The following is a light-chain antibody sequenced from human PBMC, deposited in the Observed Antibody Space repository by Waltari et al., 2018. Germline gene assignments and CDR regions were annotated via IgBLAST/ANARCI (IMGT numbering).Light chain of an antibody. J-gene: IGLJ2*01. CDR2: EVT. CDR3: CSYAGSGTLDVV. V-gene: IGLV2-23*02. Sequence: QSALTQPASVSGSPGQSITISCTGASSDFGSYNLVFWYQQHPGKAPKVMIYEVTKRPSGVSDRFSGSRSGNTASLTISGLQPEDEADYYCCSYAGSGTLDVVFGGGTKLTVL. CDR1: SSDFGSYNL.